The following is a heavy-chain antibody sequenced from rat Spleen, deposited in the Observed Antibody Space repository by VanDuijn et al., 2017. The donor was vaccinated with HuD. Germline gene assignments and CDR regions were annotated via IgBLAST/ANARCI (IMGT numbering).Heavy chain of an antibody. J-gene: IGHJ2*01. Sequence: EVQLVESGGGLVQPGRSLKLSCAASGFTFSNYDMAWVRQAPTKGLEWVASISYEGSSTYYGDSVKGRFTISRDNAKSTLYLLMNSLQTEDTATYYCARDGGVFDYWGQGVMVTVSS. CDR3: ARDGGVFDY. D-gene: IGHD1-12*02. CDR1: GFTFSNYD. CDR2: ISYEGSST. V-gene: IGHV5-22*01.